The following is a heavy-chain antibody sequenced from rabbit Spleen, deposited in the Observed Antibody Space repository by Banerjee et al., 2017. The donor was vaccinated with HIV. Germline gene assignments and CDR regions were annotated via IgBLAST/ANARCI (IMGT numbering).Heavy chain of an antibody. J-gene: IGHJ6*01. CDR1: GFSFSGSYW. Sequence: EESGGGLVQPEGSLTLTCTASGFSFSGSYWICWVRQAPGKGLEWIACIYAGISTNTYYASWAKGRFTISKTSSTTVTLQMTSLTAADTATYFCARDTGTSFSSYGMDLWGPGTLVTVS. V-gene: IGHV1S45*01. CDR3: ARDTGTSFSSYGMDL. CDR2: IYAGISTNT. D-gene: IGHD8-1*01.